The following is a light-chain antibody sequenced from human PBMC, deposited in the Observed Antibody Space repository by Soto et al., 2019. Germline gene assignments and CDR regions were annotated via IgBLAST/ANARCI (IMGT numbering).Light chain of an antibody. CDR2: DVS. CDR3: SSYTSSSTVV. V-gene: IGLV2-14*03. J-gene: IGLJ2*01. CDR1: SSDVGGYNY. Sequence: QSALTQPASVSGSPGQSITISCTGTSSDVGGYNYVSWYQQHPGKAPKLVISDVSNRPSGVSNRFSGSKSGNTASLTISGLQAEDEADYYCSSYTSSSTVVFGGGTKVTVL.